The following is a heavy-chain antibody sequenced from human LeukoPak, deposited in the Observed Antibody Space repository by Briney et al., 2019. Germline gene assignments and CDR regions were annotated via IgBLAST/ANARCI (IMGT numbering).Heavy chain of an antibody. J-gene: IGHJ3*02. CDR2: ISSSSSYI. CDR1: GFTFSSYS. Sequence: GGSLRLSCAASGFTFSSYSMNWVRQAPRKGLEWVSSISSSSSYIYYADSVKGRFTISRDNAKNSLYLQMNSLRAEDTAVYYCARDSDPIITIFGVVILSGAFDIWGQGTMVTVSS. CDR3: ARDSDPIITIFGVVILSGAFDI. D-gene: IGHD3-3*01. V-gene: IGHV3-21*01.